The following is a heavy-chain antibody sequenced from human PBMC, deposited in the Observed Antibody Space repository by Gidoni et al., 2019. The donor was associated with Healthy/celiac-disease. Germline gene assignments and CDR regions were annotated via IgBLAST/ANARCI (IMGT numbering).Heavy chain of an antibody. J-gene: IGHJ4*02. CDR3: AKARYYDSPPGGY. Sequence: EVQLLESGGGLVQPGGSLRLPCAASGVTFSSYAMSWVRQGPGKGLEVVSASSGSGGSTYYADSVKGRFTISRDNSKNTLYLQMNSLRAEDTAVHYCAKARYYDSPPGGYWGQGTLVTVSS. V-gene: IGHV3-23*01. CDR1: GVTFSSYA. D-gene: IGHD3-22*01. CDR2: SSGSGGST.